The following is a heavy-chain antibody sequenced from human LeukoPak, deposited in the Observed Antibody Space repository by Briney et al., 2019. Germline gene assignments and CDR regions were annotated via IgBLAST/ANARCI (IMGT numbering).Heavy chain of an antibody. V-gene: IGHV1-46*01. CDR1: GYTFTSYY. J-gene: IGHJ4*02. CDR2: INPSGGST. CDR3: ARDQGSTGGSGGVDY. Sequence: GASVKVSCKASGYTFTSYYMHWVRQAPGQGLEWMGIINPSGGSTSYAQKFQGRVTMTRDMSTSTVYMELSSLRSEDTAVYYCARDQGSTGGSGGVDYWGQGTLVTVSS. D-gene: IGHD3-10*01.